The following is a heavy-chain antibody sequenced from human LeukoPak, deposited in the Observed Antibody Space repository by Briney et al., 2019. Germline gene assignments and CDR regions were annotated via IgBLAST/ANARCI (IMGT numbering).Heavy chain of an antibody. V-gene: IGHV3-30*18. J-gene: IGHJ4*02. CDR2: IYSDGGDA. D-gene: IGHD2/OR15-2a*01. Sequence: GGSLRLSCKASGHTLTDYSMHWVRQAPGKGLEWVAMIYSDGGDANYAQTVQGRFTISRDISKNAVYLQLNSLRAEDTAVYYCGKGYPIYGNVLSFGHYGGQGTLVTVSS. CDR1: GHTLTDYS. CDR3: GKGYPIYGNVLSFGHY.